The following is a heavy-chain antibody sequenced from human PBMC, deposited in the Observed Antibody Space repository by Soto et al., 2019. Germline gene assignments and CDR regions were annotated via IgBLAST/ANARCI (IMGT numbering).Heavy chain of an antibody. CDR2: ISGSGGST. D-gene: IGHD2-2*01. Sequence: GGSLRLSCAASGFTFSSYAMSWVRQAPGKGLEWVSAISGSGGSTYYADSVKGRFTISRDNSKNTLYLQMNSLRAEDTAVYYCAKGKVGSAARQNWFDPWGQGTLVTVSS. CDR3: AKGKVGSAARQNWFDP. V-gene: IGHV3-23*01. J-gene: IGHJ5*02. CDR1: GFTFSSYA.